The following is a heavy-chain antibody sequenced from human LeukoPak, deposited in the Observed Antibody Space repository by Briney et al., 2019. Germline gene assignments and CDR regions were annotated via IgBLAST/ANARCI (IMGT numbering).Heavy chain of an antibody. CDR3: ARRWWQQLVVTLFDY. CDR1: GFVFSNYW. V-gene: IGHV3-7*01. CDR2: IQQDGSEK. J-gene: IGHJ4*02. D-gene: IGHD6-13*01. Sequence: GGSLRLSCAASGFVFSNYWMSWVRQAPGKGLEGVANIQQDGSEKYYVDSVKGRFTISRDNAKNSLYLQMNSLRAEDTAVYYCARRWWQQLVVTLFDYWGQGTLVTVSS.